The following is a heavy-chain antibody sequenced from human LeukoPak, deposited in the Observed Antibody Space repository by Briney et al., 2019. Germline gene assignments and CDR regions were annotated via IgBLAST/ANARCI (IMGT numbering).Heavy chain of an antibody. D-gene: IGHD6-13*01. J-gene: IGHJ4*02. V-gene: IGHV4-59*08. CDR3: ARVYNSSWVFDY. Sequence: SETLSLTCTVSGGSISSYYWSWIRQPPGKGLEWIGYIYYSGSTNYNPSLKSRVTISVDTSKNQFSLKLSSVTAADTAVYYCARVYNSSWVFDYWGQGTLVTVSS. CDR2: IYYSGST. CDR1: GGSISSYY.